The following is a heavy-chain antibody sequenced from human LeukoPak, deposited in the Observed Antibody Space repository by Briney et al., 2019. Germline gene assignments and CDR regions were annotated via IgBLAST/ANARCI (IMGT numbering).Heavy chain of an antibody. CDR2: IYHSGSA. CDR1: GGSISGNNW. Sequence: SPSETLSLTCAVSGGSISGNNWWSWVRQPPGKGLEWIGEIYHSGSANYNPSLKSRVTISLDKSKNQVSLKLSSVTAADTAVYYCARETEGAYDFYYWGPGTLVTVSS. CDR3: ARETEGAYDFYY. J-gene: IGHJ4*02. D-gene: IGHD3/OR15-3a*01. V-gene: IGHV4-4*02.